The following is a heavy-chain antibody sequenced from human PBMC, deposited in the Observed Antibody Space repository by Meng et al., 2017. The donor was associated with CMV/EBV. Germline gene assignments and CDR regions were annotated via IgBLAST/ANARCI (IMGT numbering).Heavy chain of an antibody. J-gene: IGHJ6*02. CDR2: IIPILGIA. Sequence: SVKVSCKASGGTFSSYAISWVRQAPGQGLEWMGGIIPILGIANYAQKFQGRVTITADKSTSTAYMELSSLRSEDTAVYYCARDRAGRITIFGVVQGGGMDVWGQGTTVTVSS. CDR3: ARDRAGRITIFGVVQGGGMDV. D-gene: IGHD3-3*01. CDR1: GGTFSSYA. V-gene: IGHV1-69*10.